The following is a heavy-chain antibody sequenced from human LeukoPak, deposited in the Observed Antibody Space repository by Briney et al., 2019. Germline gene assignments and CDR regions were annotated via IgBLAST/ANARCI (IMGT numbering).Heavy chain of an antibody. CDR1: GDSISSYY. Sequence: SETLSLTCSVSGDSISSYYWSWIRQPPGKGLEWIGYIYYSGSTNYNPPLKSRVTISVDTSKNQFSLKLSSVTAADTAVYYCASSRGVLSAFDIWGQGTMVTVSS. CDR3: ASSRGVLSAFDI. J-gene: IGHJ3*02. V-gene: IGHV4-59*08. CDR2: IYYSGST. D-gene: IGHD3-16*01.